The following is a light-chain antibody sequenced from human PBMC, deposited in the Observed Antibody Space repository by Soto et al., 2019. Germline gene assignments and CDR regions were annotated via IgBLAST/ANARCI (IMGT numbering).Light chain of an antibody. CDR3: QQYVHWPPGA. Sequence: EIVVTQSPATLSVSPGERVTLSCRASQSVSSSLAWYQQRPGQAPRLLIYDTSTRAAGIAARFSGNGSGTEFTLTISSLQSEDSAVYYCQQYVHWPPGAFGQGTKVDIK. J-gene: IGKJ1*01. CDR1: QSVSSS. V-gene: IGKV3-15*01. CDR2: DTS.